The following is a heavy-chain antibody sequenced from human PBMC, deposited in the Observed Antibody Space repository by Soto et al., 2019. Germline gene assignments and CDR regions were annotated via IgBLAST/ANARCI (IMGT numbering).Heavy chain of an antibody. J-gene: IGHJ6*02. CDR1: GFPFSSFG. CDR3: ATNTAAYYYAIDV. D-gene: IGHD6-13*01. CDR2: IWYDGNNK. V-gene: IGHV3-33*01. Sequence: QVQLVESGGGVVQPGRSLRLSCAASGFPFSSFGMHWVRQAPGKGLEWVAIIWYDGNNKYYADSVKGRFSISRDNSKNTLYLQMKSLRAEDTAVYYCATNTAAYYYAIDVWGQGTTVTVSS.